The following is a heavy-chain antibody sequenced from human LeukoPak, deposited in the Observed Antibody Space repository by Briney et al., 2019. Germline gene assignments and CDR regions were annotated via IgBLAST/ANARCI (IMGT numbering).Heavy chain of an antibody. V-gene: IGHV3-21*01. CDR2: ISSSSSYI. J-gene: IGHJ4*02. CDR1: GFTFSSYS. D-gene: IGHD1-26*01. Sequence: GGSLRLSCAASGFTFSSYSMNWVRQAPGKGLEWVSSISSSSSYIYYADSVKGRFTISRDNAKNSLYLQMNSLRAEDTAVYYCARVIVGTTTRLDYFDYWGQGTLVTVSS. CDR3: ARVIVGTTTRLDYFDY.